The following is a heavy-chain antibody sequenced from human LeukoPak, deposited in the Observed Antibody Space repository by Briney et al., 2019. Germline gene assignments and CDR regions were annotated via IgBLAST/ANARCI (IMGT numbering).Heavy chain of an antibody. V-gene: IGHV4-59*08. J-gene: IGHJ4*02. D-gene: IGHD2-15*01. CDR3: ARRICSGGSCSLDY. CDR1: GGSISSYY. Sequence: KPSETLSLTCTVSGGSISSYYWSWIRQPPGKGLEWIGYIYYSGSTNYNPSLKSRVTISVDTSKNQFSLKLSSVTAADTAVYYCARRICSGGSCSLDYWGQGTLVTVSS. CDR2: IYYSGST.